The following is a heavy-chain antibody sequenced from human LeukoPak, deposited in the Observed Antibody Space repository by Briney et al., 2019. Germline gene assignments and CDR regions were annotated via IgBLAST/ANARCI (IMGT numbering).Heavy chain of an antibody. V-gene: IGHV4-34*01. J-gene: IGHJ3*02. Sequence: NSSETLSLTCAVYGGSFSGYYWSWIRQPPGKGLEWIGEINHSGSTNYNPSLKSRVTISVDTSKNQFSLKLSSVTAADTAVYYCARLKTIFGVVTFYSAFDIWGQGTMVTVSS. CDR2: INHSGST. D-gene: IGHD3-3*01. CDR1: GGSFSGYY. CDR3: ARLKTIFGVVTFYSAFDI.